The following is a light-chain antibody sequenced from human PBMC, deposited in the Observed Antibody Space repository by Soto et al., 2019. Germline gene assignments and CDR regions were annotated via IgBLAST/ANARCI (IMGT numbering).Light chain of an antibody. Sequence: EIVLTQSPGTLSLSPGERATLSCRASQSVGSDYLGWYQQKPGQAPRLLIFAASKRAAGIPDRFSGSGSGSDFTHTISRLEPEDFAVYFCQQYGTSPWTFGQGTKVEIK. CDR3: QQYGTSPWT. CDR2: AAS. J-gene: IGKJ1*01. CDR1: QSVGSDY. V-gene: IGKV3-20*01.